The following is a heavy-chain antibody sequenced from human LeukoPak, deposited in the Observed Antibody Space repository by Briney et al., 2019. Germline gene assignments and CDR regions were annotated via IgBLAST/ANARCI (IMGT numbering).Heavy chain of an antibody. CDR3: ARDVVDYYYYMDV. Sequence: GGSLRLSCAASGFTFSSYWMSWVRQAPGKGLEWVANIKQDGSEKYYVDSVKGRFTISRDNAKNSLYLQMNSLRAEDTAVYYCARDVVDYYYYMDVWGKGTTVTISS. V-gene: IGHV3-7*01. D-gene: IGHD3-16*02. J-gene: IGHJ6*03. CDR2: IKQDGSEK. CDR1: GFTFSSYW.